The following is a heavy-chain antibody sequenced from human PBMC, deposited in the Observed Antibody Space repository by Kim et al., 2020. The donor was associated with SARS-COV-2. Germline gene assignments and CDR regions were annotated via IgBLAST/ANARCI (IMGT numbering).Heavy chain of an antibody. CDR3: ARGGGLSGFFDY. CDR2: ISSSTGYT. Sequence: GGSLRLSCAASGFTFNDSYMSWIRKAPGKGLEWVSYISSSTGYTNYADSVKGRFTISRDNAKNSLYLQMNSLRAEDTAVYYCARGGGLSGFFDYWGQGTLVTVSS. V-gene: IGHV3-11*05. CDR1: GFTFNDSY. D-gene: IGHD3-10*01. J-gene: IGHJ4*02.